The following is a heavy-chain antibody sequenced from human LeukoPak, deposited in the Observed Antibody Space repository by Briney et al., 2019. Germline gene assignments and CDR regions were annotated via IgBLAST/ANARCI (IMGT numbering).Heavy chain of an antibody. D-gene: IGHD3-3*01. CDR2: FSTSGST. J-gene: IGHJ5*02. Sequence: SETLSLTCTVSGGSISSYYWSWIRQPAGKGLEWIGRFSTSGSTNYNPSLKSRVTMSVDTSKNQFSLRLSSVTAADTAVYYCARHAFGVVIIGSSFDPWGQGTLVTVSS. V-gene: IGHV4-4*07. CDR3: ARHAFGVVIIGSSFDP. CDR1: GGSISSYY.